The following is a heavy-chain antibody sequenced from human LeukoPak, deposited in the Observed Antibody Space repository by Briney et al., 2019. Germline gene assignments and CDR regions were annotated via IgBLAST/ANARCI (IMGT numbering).Heavy chain of an antibody. CDR1: GYTFTGYY. D-gene: IGHD2-2*01. CDR3: AREEVRVPAAIYYYYYGMDV. CDR2: INPNSGGT. Sequence: ASVKVSCKASGYTFTGYYMHWVRQAPGQGLEWMGRINPNSGGTNYAQKFQGRVTMTRDTSISTAYMELSRLRSDDTAVYYCAREEVRVPAAIYYYYYGMDVWGQGTTVTVSS. V-gene: IGHV1-2*06. J-gene: IGHJ6*02.